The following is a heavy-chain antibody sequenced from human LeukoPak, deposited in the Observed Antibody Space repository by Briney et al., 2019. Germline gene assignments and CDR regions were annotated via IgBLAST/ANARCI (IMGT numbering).Heavy chain of an antibody. CDR1: GFTFSSYD. J-gene: IGHJ6*02. Sequence: GGSLRLSCAASGFTFSSYDMHWVRQATGKGLEWVSAIGTAGDTYYPGSVKGRFTISRENAKNSLYLQMNSLRAGDTAVYYCAREARGSGKYYYYGMDVSGQGTTVTVSS. V-gene: IGHV3-13*01. CDR2: IGTAGDT. D-gene: IGHD3-10*01. CDR3: AREARGSGKYYYYGMDV.